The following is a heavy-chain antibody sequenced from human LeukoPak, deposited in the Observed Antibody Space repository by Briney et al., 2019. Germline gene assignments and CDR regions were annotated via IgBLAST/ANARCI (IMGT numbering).Heavy chain of an antibody. CDR2: IKSKTDGATT. J-gene: IGHJ3*02. CDR3: TAFGRTDI. Sequence: PGGSLRLSCAASGFTFSNAWMSWVRQAPGKGLEWVGRIKSKTDGATTDYAAPVKGRFTISRDDSKNTLYLQMNSLKTEDTAVYYCTAFGRTDIWRQGTMVTVSS. V-gene: IGHV3-15*01. CDR1: GFTFSNAW. D-gene: IGHD3-16*01.